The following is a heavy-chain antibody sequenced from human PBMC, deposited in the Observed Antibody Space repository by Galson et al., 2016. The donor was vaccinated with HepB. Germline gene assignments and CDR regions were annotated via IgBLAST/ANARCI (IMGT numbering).Heavy chain of an antibody. CDR1: GITSRSYT. Sequence: SLRLSCAASGITSRSYTMNWVRQAPGKGLESVSSISGSSSYIYYADSVKGRFTISRDNAKNSLYLQMNSLRAEDTAVYYCASRHSGWYYFDYWGQGTLVTVSS. CDR3: ASRHSGWYYFDY. CDR2: ISGSSSYI. D-gene: IGHD6-19*01. J-gene: IGHJ4*02. V-gene: IGHV3-21*01.